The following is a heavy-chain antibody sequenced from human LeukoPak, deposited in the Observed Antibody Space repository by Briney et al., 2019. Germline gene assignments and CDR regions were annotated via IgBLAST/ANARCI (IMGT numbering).Heavy chain of an antibody. CDR3: ARDEVRALWWVNYYYYGMDV. J-gene: IGHJ6*02. CDR1: GGSISSYY. CDR2: IYYSGST. D-gene: IGHD2-8*02. Sequence: SETLSLTCTVSGGSISSYYWSWIRQPPGKGLEWIGYIYYSGSTNYNPSLKSRVTISVDTSKNQFSLKLSSVTAADTAVYYCARDEVRALWWVNYYYYGMDVWGQGTTVTVSS. V-gene: IGHV4-59*12.